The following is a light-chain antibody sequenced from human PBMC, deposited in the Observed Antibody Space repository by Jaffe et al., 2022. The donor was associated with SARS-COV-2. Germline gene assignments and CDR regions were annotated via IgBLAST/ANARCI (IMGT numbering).Light chain of an antibody. CDR2: KVS. CDR1: QSLVSSDGNTY. J-gene: IGKJ1*01. V-gene: IGKV2-30*01. CDR3: MQGTHWPPWT. Sequence: DVVMTQSPLSLPVTLGQPASISCRSSQSLVSSDGNTYLNWFQQRPGQSPRRLIYKVSNRDSGVPGRFSGSGSGTDFTLKISRVEAEDVGVYYCMQGTHWPPWTFGQGTKVEIK.